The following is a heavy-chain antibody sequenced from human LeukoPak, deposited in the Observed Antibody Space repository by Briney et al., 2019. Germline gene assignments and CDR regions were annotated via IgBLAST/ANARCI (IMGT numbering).Heavy chain of an antibody. V-gene: IGHV4-4*02. Sequence: SETLSLTCAVSGGSISSSNWWSWVRQPPGKGLEWIGEIYHSGSTNYNPPLKSRVTISVDKSKNQFSLKLSSVTAADTAVYYCARPDPSDSSSWYSAGDAFDIWGQGTMVTVSS. CDR2: IYHSGST. CDR1: GGSISSSNW. CDR3: ARPDPSDSSSWYSAGDAFDI. D-gene: IGHD6-13*01. J-gene: IGHJ3*02.